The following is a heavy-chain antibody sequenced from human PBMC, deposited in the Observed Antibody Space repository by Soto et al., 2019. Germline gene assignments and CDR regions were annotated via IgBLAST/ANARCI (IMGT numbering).Heavy chain of an antibody. CDR3: AAEGLVVPAALYYYYYGMDV. D-gene: IGHD2-2*01. J-gene: IGHJ6*02. V-gene: IGHV1-58*01. CDR1: GFTFTSSA. Sequence: GASVKVSCKASGFTFTSSAVQWVRQARGQRLEWIGWIVVGSGNTNYAQKFQERVTITRDMSTSTAYMELSSLRSEDTAVYYCAAEGLVVPAALYYYYYGMDVWGQGTTVTVSS. CDR2: IVVGSGNT.